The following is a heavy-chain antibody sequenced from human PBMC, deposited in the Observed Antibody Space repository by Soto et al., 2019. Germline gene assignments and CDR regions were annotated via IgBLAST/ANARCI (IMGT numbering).Heavy chain of an antibody. CDR3: ARVWPGGSSGYYYPRGY. CDR2: ISSSSSYA. J-gene: IGHJ4*02. D-gene: IGHD3-22*01. CDR1: DYY. Sequence: DYYVRGISQETGRALEWVSYISSSSSYANYEDSVKGRFTIYRDNAKNSLYLQMNSLRAEDTAVYYCARVWPGGSSGYYYPRGYWGQGTLVTGSS. V-gene: IGHV3-11*06.